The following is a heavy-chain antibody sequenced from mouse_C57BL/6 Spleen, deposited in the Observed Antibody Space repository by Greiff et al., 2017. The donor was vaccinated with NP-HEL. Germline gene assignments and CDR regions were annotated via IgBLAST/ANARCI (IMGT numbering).Heavy chain of an antibody. CDR1: GYTFTSYW. CDR3: ARSHYYGSSYSYWYFDV. D-gene: IGHD1-1*01. Sequence: VQLQQPGAELVKPGASVKMSCKASGYTFTSYWITWVKQRPGQGLAWIGDIYPGSGSTNYNEKFKSKATLTVDTSSSTAYMQLSSLTSEDSAVYYCARSHYYGSSYSYWYFDVWGTGTTVTVSS. V-gene: IGHV1-55*01. J-gene: IGHJ1*03. CDR2: IYPGSGST.